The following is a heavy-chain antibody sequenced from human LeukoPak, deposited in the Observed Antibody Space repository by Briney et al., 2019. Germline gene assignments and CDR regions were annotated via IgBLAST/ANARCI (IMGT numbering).Heavy chain of an antibody. CDR2: ISGSGGST. J-gene: IGHJ5*02. CDR1: GFPFTSYA. CDR3: AKDQYCSSTSCYDFPNWFDP. Sequence: PGGSLRLSCAASGFPFTSYAMTWVRQAPGKGLEWVSAISGSGGSTYYADSVKGRFTISRDNSKNTLYLQMNSLRAEDTAVYYCAKDQYCSSTSCYDFPNWFDPWGQGTLVTVSS. V-gene: IGHV3-23*01. D-gene: IGHD2-2*01.